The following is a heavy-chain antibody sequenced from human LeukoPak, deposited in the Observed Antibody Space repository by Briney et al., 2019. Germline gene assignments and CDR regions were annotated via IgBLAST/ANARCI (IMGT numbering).Heavy chain of an antibody. D-gene: IGHD4-17*01. CDR1: GYSISSGYY. J-gene: IGHJ4*02. Sequence: SETLSLTCDVSGYSISSGYYWAWIRQPPGKGLEWIGSMYHSGSSYYNPSLKSRITISGDTAKNQLSLKLSSVTAADTAVHYGAKVGAYGDYARHDYWGQGTLVTVSS. CDR3: AKVGAYGDYARHDY. V-gene: IGHV4-38-2*01. CDR2: MYHSGSS.